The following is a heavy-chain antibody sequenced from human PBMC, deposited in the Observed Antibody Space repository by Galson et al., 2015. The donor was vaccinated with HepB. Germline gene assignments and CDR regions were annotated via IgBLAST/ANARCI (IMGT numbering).Heavy chain of an antibody. J-gene: IGHJ5*02. CDR1: GLTFSSSA. CDR2: IVVGSGNT. Sequence: SVKVSCKASGLTFSSSAVQWVRQARGQRLEWIGWIVVGSGNTNYAQKFQERVTITRDMSTSTAYMEPSSLRSEDTAVYYCARDLVPDQQQLVPWFDPWGQGPLFTASS. V-gene: IGHV1-58*01. CDR3: ARDLVPDQQQLVPWFDP. D-gene: IGHD6-13*01.